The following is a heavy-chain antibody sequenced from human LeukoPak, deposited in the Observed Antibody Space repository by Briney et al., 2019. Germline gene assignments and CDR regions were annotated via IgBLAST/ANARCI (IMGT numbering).Heavy chain of an antibody. CDR2: IYYSGST. Sequence: SETLSLTCAVSGDSIRSDRWNWIRQIPGKGLEWIGSIYYSGSTNYNPSLKSRVTISVDTSKNPFSLKLSSVTAADTAVYYCARGDGCNRVWGQGTLVTVSS. J-gene: IGHJ4*02. V-gene: IGHV4-59*01. D-gene: IGHD5-24*01. CDR1: GDSIRSDR. CDR3: ARGDGCNRV.